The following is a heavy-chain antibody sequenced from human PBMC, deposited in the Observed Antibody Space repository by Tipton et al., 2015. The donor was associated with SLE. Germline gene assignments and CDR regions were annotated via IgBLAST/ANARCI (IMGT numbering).Heavy chain of an antibody. CDR1: GFTFSDYF. J-gene: IGHJ4*02. CDR2: ISSSGSSV. V-gene: IGHV3-11*01. Sequence: GSLRLSCAASGFTFSDYFMTWIRQAPGKGLEWFSYISSSGSSVSYADSVKGRFTISRDNAKNSLLLQMNSLRAEDTAVYYCARVYLSFVVLPASVWLVLWGQETLVTVSS. D-gene: IGHD2-21*01. CDR3: ARVYLSFVVLPASVWLVL.